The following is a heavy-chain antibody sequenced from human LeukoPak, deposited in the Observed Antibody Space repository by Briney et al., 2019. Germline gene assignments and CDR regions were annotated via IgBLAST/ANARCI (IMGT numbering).Heavy chain of an antibody. V-gene: IGHV3-23*01. D-gene: IGHD3-16*01. CDR1: GFTFSSYG. Sequence: PGGSLRLSCAASGFTFSSYGMSWDRQAPGKGLEWVSAISASGGDTYYADSVKGRFTISRHNSKNTLYLQMNSLRAEDMAVHYCAKEWGSGYYYFDYWGQGTLVTVSS. J-gene: IGHJ4*02. CDR3: AKEWGSGYYYFDY. CDR2: ISASGGDT.